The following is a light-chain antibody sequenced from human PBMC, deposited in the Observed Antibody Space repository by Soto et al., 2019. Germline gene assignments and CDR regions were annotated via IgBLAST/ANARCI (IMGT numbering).Light chain of an antibody. J-gene: IGKJ5*01. Sequence: IQMTQSPSTLSASVGDRVTITCRASQSISSWLAWYQQKPGKAPKLLIYKASSLESGVPSRFSGSGSGTEFTLTISSLQPEDVATYYCQEYNSYPVSFGQGTRLEIK. CDR2: KAS. CDR1: QSISSW. V-gene: IGKV1-5*03. CDR3: QEYNSYPVS.